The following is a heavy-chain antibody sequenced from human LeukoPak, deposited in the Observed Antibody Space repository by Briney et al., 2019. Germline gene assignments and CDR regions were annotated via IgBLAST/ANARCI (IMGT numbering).Heavy chain of an antibody. CDR3: AREIVDTAMVDAFDI. Sequence: ASVKVSCKASGYTYTNYGISWVRQAPGQGLEWMGWISGYNGNTNYAQKLQGRVTMTTDTSTSTAYMELRSLRSDDTAVYYCAREIVDTAMVDAFDIWGQGTMVTVSS. CDR2: ISGYNGNT. V-gene: IGHV1-18*01. CDR1: GYTYTNYG. J-gene: IGHJ3*02. D-gene: IGHD5-18*01.